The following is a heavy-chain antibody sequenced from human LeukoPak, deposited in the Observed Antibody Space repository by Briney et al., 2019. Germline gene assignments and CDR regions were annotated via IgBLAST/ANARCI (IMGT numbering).Heavy chain of an antibody. Sequence: PGGSLRLSCAASGFTFSSYGMHWVRQAPGKGLEWVAVIWYDGSNKYYADSVKGRFTISRDNSKNTLYLQMNSLRAEDTALYYCAKEGSSWPHFDYWGQGTLVTVSS. D-gene: IGHD6-13*01. V-gene: IGHV3-33*06. CDR1: GFTFSSYG. CDR2: IWYDGSNK. J-gene: IGHJ4*02. CDR3: AKEGSSWPHFDY.